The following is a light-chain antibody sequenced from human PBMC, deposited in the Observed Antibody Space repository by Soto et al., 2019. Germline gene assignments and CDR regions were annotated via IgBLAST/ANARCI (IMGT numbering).Light chain of an antibody. J-gene: IGKJ1*01. CDR1: QSISNW. Sequence: DVQMTQSPSTLSASVKDSFTITCRASQSISNWLAWYQQKPGKAPNLLIYQASVLESGVPSRFSGSGSGTEFTLTINSLQPEDFATYSCQQSYNSPQTFGQGTKVDNK. V-gene: IGKV1-5*03. CDR2: QAS. CDR3: QQSYNSPQT.